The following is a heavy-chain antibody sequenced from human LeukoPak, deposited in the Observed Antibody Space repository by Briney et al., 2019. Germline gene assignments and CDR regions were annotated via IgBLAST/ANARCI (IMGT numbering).Heavy chain of an antibody. V-gene: IGHV3-23*01. Sequence: PGGSLRLSCAASGFTFSSYWMSWVRQAPGKGLEWVSAISGSGGSTYYADSVKGRFTISRDNSKNTLYLQMNSLRAEDTAVYYCAKSGGYDSSGYYPDYYYYYMDVWGKGTTVTVSS. J-gene: IGHJ6*03. CDR1: GFTFSSYW. D-gene: IGHD3-22*01. CDR3: AKSGGYDSSGYYPDYYYYYMDV. CDR2: ISGSGGST.